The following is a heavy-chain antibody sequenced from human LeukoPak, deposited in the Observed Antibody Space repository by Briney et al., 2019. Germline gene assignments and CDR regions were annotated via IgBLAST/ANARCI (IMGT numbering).Heavy chain of an antibody. D-gene: IGHD3-3*01. CDR2: ISGSGGST. CDR3: AKDPITIFGVANNWFDP. Sequence: PGGSLRLSCAASGFTFSSYAMSWVRQAPGKGLEWVSAISGSGGSTYYADSVKGRFTISRDNSKNTLYLQMNSLRAGDTAVYYCAKDPITIFGVANNWFDPWGQGTLVTVSS. CDR1: GFTFSSYA. J-gene: IGHJ5*02. V-gene: IGHV3-23*01.